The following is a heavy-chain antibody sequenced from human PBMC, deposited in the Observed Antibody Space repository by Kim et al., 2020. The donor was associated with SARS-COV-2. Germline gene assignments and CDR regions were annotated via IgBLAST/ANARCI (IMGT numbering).Heavy chain of an antibody. V-gene: IGHV4-39*01. J-gene: IGHJ4*01. CDR3: ARAPANHDESQIHFEY. Sequence: SETLSLTCTVSGGSISSTYYYWGWIRQPPGEGLEWIGSSYYSGATYYNASLQSRVTISIDRSNNQFSLKLTSVTAADTAVYYCARAPANHDESQIHFEY. CDR1: GGSISSTYYY. CDR2: SYYSGAT. D-gene: IGHD3-3*01.